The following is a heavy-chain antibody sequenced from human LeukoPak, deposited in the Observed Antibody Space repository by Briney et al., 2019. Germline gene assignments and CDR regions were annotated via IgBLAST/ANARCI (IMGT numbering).Heavy chain of an antibody. CDR3: ARVIRITIFGREAGGAFDI. CDR2: IYHSGST. J-gene: IGHJ3*02. V-gene: IGHV4-59*12. D-gene: IGHD3-3*01. CDR1: DGSITGYY. Sequence: SETLSLTCTVSDGSITGYYWSWIRQPPGKGLEWIGYIYHSGSTYYNPSLKSRVTISVDRSKNQFSLKLSSVTAADTAVYYCARVIRITIFGREAGGAFDIWGQGTMVTVSS.